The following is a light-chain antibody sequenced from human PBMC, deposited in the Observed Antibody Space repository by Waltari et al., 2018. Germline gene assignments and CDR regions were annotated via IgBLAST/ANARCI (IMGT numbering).Light chain of an antibody. V-gene: IGLV10-54*01. CDR2: RNN. J-gene: IGLJ2*01. Sequence: QAGLTQPPSVSKGLRPTATLTCTGNRNNVANQGAAWLQQHQGHPPKLLSYRNNNRPSGISERLSASRSGNTASLTITGLQPEDEADYYCSAWDSSLSVVVFGGGTKLTVL. CDR1: RNNVANQG. CDR3: SAWDSSLSVVV.